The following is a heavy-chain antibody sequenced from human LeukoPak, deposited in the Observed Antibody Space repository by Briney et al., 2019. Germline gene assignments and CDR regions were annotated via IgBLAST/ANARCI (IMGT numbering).Heavy chain of an antibody. CDR3: ARGSDFWSGYQVLYMDV. D-gene: IGHD3-3*01. CDR1: GYTFTGYY. Sequence: ASVKVSCKASGYTFTGYYMHWVRQAPGQGLEWMGWINPNSGGINYAQKLQGRVTMTRDTSISTAYMELSRLRSDDTAVYYCARGSDFWSGYQVLYMDVWGKGTTVTVSS. V-gene: IGHV1-2*02. J-gene: IGHJ6*03. CDR2: INPNSGGI.